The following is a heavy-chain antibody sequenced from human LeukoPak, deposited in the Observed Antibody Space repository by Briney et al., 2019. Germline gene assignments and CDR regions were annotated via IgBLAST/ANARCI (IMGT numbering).Heavy chain of an antibody. J-gene: IGHJ4*02. CDR3: ARGDGVDTAVLINYFDY. Sequence: PSETLSLTCAVYGGSFSGYYWSWIRQPPGKGLEWIGEINHSGSTNYNPSLKRRVTISVDTSKNQFSLKLSSLTPADTAVYYCARGDGVDTAVLINYFDYWGQGTLVTVSS. CDR1: GGSFSGYY. CDR2: INHSGST. D-gene: IGHD5-18*01. V-gene: IGHV4-34*01.